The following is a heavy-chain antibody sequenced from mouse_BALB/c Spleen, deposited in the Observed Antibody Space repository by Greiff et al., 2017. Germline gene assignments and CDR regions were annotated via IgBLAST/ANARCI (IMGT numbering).Heavy chain of an antibody. V-gene: IGHV1-19*01. CDR2: VNPYNGDT. Sequence: EVQLQQSGPELVKPGASVKMSCKASGYTFTDYYMDWVKQSHGESFEWIGRVNPYNGDTSYNQKFKGKATLTVDKSSSTAYMELNSLTSEDSAVYYSARYFDVWGAGTTVTVSS. CDR3: ARYFDV. J-gene: IGHJ1*01. CDR1: GYTFTDYY.